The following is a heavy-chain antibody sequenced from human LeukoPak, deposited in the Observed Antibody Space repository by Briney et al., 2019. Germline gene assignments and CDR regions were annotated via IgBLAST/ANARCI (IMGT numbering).Heavy chain of an antibody. CDR2: IYYSGST. D-gene: IGHD1-26*01. J-gene: IGHJ4*02. V-gene: IGHV4-39*07. CDR3: ARVGEVGATDY. Sequence: PSETLSLTCTVSGGSISSSGYYWGWIRQPPGKGLEWIGSIYYSGSTYYNPSLKSRVTISVDTSKNQFSLKLSSVTAADTAVYYCARVGEVGATDYWGQGTLVTVSS. CDR1: GGSISSSGYY.